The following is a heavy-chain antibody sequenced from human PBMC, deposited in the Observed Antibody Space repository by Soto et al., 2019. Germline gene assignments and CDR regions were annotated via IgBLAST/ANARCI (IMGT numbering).Heavy chain of an antibody. D-gene: IGHD4-4*01. Sequence: GASVKVSCKASGYTFTSYYMHWVRQAPGQGLEWMGIINPSGGSTSYAQKFQGRFTISRDDSKNTAYLQMNSLKTEDTAVYYCTRELTYSNYYYYYMDVWGKGTTVTVSS. CDR3: TRELTYSNYYYYYMDV. CDR1: GYTFTSYY. CDR2: INPSGGST. V-gene: IGHV1-46*03. J-gene: IGHJ6*03.